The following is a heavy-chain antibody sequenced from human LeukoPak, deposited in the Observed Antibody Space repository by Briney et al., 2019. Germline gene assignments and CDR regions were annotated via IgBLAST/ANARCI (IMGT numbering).Heavy chain of an antibody. CDR2: ISGSGSYI. V-gene: IGHV3-11*04. Sequence: GGSLRLSCEASGFMFRDAAMTWVRQAPGKGLEWVSYISGSGSYIYDADSVKGRFTISRDNAKSSLYLQMNSLRAEDTAVYYCARSTVGVDYWGQGTLVTVSS. CDR1: GFMFRDAA. D-gene: IGHD4-23*01. CDR3: ARSTVGVDY. J-gene: IGHJ4*02.